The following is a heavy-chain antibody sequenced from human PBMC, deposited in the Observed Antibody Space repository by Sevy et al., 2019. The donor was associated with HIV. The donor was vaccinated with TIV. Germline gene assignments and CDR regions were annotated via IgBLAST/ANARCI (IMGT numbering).Heavy chain of an antibody. D-gene: IGHD6-13*01. CDR3: ARGNENSRGGYYLDV. Sequence: GGSLRLSCAASGFTVNTYWMNWVRQAQGKGLVWVSRIKSDGSSTSYADYSTSYADSVKGRFTMSRDNAKNTLYLHTNGMSADDTAGYYCARGNENSRGGYYLDVWGKGTTVTVSS. V-gene: IGHV3-74*01. CDR1: GFTVNTYW. J-gene: IGHJ6*03. CDR2: IKSDGSSTSYADYST.